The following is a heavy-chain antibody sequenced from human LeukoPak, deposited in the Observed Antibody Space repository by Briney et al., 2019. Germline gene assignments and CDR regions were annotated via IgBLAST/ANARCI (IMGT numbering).Heavy chain of an antibody. CDR1: GFTFSSYS. CDR3: ASLGGSGSYFFDY. D-gene: IGHD3-10*01. Sequence: GGSLRLSFAASGFTFSSYSMNWVRQAPGKGLEWVSYISSSSSTIYYADSVKGRFTISRDNAKNSLYLQMNSLRAEDTAVYYCASLGGSGSYFFDYWGQGTLVTVSS. V-gene: IGHV3-48*04. J-gene: IGHJ4*02. CDR2: ISSSSSTI.